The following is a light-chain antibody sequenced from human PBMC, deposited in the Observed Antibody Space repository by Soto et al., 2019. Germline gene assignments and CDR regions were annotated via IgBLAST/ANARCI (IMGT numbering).Light chain of an antibody. V-gene: IGKV1-9*01. J-gene: IGKJ4*01. CDR3: QQLNSYPLT. Sequence: DIQLTQSPSFLSASVGDRVTITCRASQGVSDYLAWYQQKPGKAPKLLIYAASTLHSGVPSRFSCSGSGTEFTRTISSLQPEDFATYYCQQLNSYPLTCGGGPKLEIK. CDR2: AAS. CDR1: QGVSDY.